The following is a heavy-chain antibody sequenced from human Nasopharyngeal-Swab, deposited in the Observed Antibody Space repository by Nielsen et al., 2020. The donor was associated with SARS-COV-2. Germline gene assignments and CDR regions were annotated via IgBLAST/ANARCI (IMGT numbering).Heavy chain of an antibody. D-gene: IGHD4-11*01. J-gene: IGHJ6*02. CDR2: ISGDGGST. CDR1: GFTFDDYA. Sequence: GESLKISCAASGFTFDDYAMHWGRQAPGKGLEWVSLISGDGGSTYYADSVKGRFTISRDNSKNSLYLQMNSLRTEDTALYYCAKETENDYSNSPGFYYGMDVWGQGTTVTVSS. CDR3: AKETENDYSNSPGFYYGMDV. V-gene: IGHV3-43*02.